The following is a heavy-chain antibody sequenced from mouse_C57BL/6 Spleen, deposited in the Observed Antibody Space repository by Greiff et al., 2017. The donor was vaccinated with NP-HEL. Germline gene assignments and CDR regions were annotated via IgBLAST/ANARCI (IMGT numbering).Heavy chain of an antibody. V-gene: IGHV1-64*01. D-gene: IGHD2-4*01. CDR3: ARLPSPNNYYDYDLSYFAY. Sequence: QVQLQQPGAELVKPGASVKLSCKASGYTFTSYWMHWVKQRPGQGLEWIGMIHPNSGSTNYNEKFKSKATLTVDKSSSTAYMQLSSLTSEDSAVYYCARLPSPNNYYDYDLSYFAYWGQGTLVTVSA. CDR1: GYTFTSYW. CDR2: IHPNSGST. J-gene: IGHJ3*01.